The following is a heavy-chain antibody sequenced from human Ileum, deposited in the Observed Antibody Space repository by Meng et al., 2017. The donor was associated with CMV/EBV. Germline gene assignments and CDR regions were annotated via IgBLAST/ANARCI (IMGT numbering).Heavy chain of an antibody. Sequence: EGQVVGPGGGFVQPGGSLGLTCAASGSIFTKFWMHWVRRVPGTGLMWVSRINVDGSATTYADSVKGRFTISRDNAKNTLYLDMKSLRAEDTGIYYCASAVDVPSLEFFQYWGRGTLVTVSS. J-gene: IGHJ1*01. CDR2: INVDGSAT. CDR3: ASAVDVPSLEFFQY. D-gene: IGHD2-2*01. V-gene: IGHV3-74*01. CDR1: GSIFTKFW.